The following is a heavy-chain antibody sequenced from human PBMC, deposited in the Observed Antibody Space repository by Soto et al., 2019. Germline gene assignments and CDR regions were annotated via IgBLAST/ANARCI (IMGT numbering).Heavy chain of an antibody. CDR1: GFTFSSYG. CDR2: IWYDGSNK. J-gene: IGHJ6*02. V-gene: IGHV3-33*01. D-gene: IGHD2-21*02. Sequence: GGSLRLSCAASGFTFSSYGMHWVRQAPGKGLEWVAVIWYDGSNKYYADSVKGRFTISRDNSKNTLYLQMNSLRAEDTAVYYCARDPSIVVVTAIGMDVWGQGTTVTVS. CDR3: ARDPSIVVVTAIGMDV.